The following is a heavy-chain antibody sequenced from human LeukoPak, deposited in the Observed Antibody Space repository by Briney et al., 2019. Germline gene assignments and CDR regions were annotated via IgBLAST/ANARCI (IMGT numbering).Heavy chain of an antibody. J-gene: IGHJ4*02. V-gene: IGHV3-53*01. D-gene: IGHD2-15*01. CDR2: IFGATTT. Sequence: PGGSLRLSCAASGFSVSSNYMSWVRQAPGKGLEWVSVIFGATTTYYADSVKGRFTVSRDTSKNTLYLQMNSLRPEDTAVYFCARAIQFGGYFDYWGQGTLVTVST. CDR3: ARAIQFGGYFDY. CDR1: GFSVSSNY.